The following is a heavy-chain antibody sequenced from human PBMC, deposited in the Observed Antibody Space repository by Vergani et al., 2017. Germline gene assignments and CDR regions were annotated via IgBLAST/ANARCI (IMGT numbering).Heavy chain of an antibody. Sequence: EVQLVESGGGLVQPGRSLRLSCAASGFTFDDYAMHWVRQAPGKGLEWVSGISWNSGSIGYADSVKGRFTISRDNAKNSLYLQMNSLRAEDTALYYCASCGYSYDYGFSCYWGQGTLVTVSS. CDR2: ISWNSGSI. J-gene: IGHJ4*02. V-gene: IGHV3-9*01. D-gene: IGHD5-18*01. CDR3: ASCGYSYDYGFSCY. CDR1: GFTFDDYA.